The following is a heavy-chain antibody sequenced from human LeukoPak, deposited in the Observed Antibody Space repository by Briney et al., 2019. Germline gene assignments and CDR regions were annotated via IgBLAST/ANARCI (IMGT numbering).Heavy chain of an antibody. CDR1: GYTFTGYY. D-gene: IGHD4-17*01. CDR3: ARGGLDYGDYYGMDV. V-gene: IGHV1-2*02. CDR2: INPNSGGT. J-gene: IGHJ6*02. Sequence: GASVKVSCKASGYTFTGYYMHWVRQAPGQRLEWLGWINPNSGGTNYAQKFQGRVTMTRDTSISTAYMELSRLRSDDTAVYYCARGGLDYGDYYGMDVWGQGTTVTVSS.